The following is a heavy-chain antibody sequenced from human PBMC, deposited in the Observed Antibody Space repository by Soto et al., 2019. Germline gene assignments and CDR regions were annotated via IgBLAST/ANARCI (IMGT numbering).Heavy chain of an antibody. J-gene: IGHJ6*02. V-gene: IGHV1-69*02. D-gene: IGHD3-10*01. Sequence: QVQLVQSGAEVKKPGSSVKVSCKASGGTFSSYTISWVRQAPGQGLEWMGRIIPILGIANYAQKFQGRVTSTADKSTSTAYLELSSLRSEDTAVDYCASLMSSGYYYGMDVWGQGTTVTVSS. CDR2: IIPILGIA. CDR3: ASLMSSGYYYGMDV. CDR1: GGTFSSYT.